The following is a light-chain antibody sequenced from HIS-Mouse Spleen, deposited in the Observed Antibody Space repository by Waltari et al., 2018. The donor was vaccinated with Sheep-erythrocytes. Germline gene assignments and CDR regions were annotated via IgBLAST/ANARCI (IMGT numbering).Light chain of an antibody. J-gene: IGLJ3*02. CDR1: NLGDKY. CDR3: QAWDSSTAWV. CDR2: QDS. V-gene: IGLV3-1*01. Sequence: SYELTQPPPVSVSPGQTASITCSGDNLGDKYACWYQQKPGQSPVLVIYQDSKRPSGIPERFSGSNSGNTATLTISGTQAMDEADYYCQAWDSSTAWVFGGGTKLTVL.